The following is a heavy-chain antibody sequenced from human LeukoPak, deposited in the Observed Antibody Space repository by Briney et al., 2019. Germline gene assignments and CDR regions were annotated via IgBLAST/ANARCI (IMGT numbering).Heavy chain of an antibody. CDR1: GGSISSYY. CDR2: IYYSGST. Sequence: KPSETLSLTCTVSGGSISSYYWSWIRQPPGKGLEWIGYIYYSGSTNYNPSLKSRVTISVDTSKNQFSLKLSSVTAADTAVYYCARGDYDYYFDYWGQGTLITVSS. CDR3: ARGDYDYYFDY. J-gene: IGHJ4*02. D-gene: IGHD4-17*01. V-gene: IGHV4-59*01.